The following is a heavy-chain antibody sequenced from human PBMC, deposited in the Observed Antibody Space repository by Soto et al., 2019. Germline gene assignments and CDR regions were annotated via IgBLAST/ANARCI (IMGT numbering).Heavy chain of an antibody. V-gene: IGHV4-31*03. CDR2: TYNSVNT. CDR1: GGSISRGGYY. CDR3: ARDPAP. Sequence: SETLSLTCTVSGGSISRGGYYWSWIRQNPGKGLEWIGYTYNSVNTYYNPSLKSRVTISVDTSKNQFSLKLTSVTAADTAVYYCARDPAPWGKGTLVTVSS. J-gene: IGHJ5*02.